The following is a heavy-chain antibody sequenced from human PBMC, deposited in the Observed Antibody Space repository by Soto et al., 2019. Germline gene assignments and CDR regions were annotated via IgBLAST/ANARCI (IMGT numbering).Heavy chain of an antibody. CDR1: GFTVSSNY. J-gene: IGHJ6*03. Sequence: GGSLRLSCAASGFTVSSNYMSWVRQAPGKGLEWVSVIYSGGSTYYADSGKGRFTIYRDNSKNTLYLQMNSLRAEETAVYYCAGGYGSSSSCYPLQYCDYMDVWGKGTTVTVSS. V-gene: IGHV3-53*01. CDR2: IYSGGST. D-gene: IGHD2-2*01. CDR3: AGGYGSSSSCYPLQYCDYMDV.